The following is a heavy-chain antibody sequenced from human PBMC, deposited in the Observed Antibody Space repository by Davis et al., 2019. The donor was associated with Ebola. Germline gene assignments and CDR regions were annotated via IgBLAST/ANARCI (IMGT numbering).Heavy chain of an antibody. CDR3: TRVQVGVLD. CDR1: GFTFSSYW. CDR2: INHSGST. V-gene: IGHV4-34*01. D-gene: IGHD2-15*01. J-gene: IGHJ4*02. Sequence: ESLKISCAASGFTFSSYWMHWVCQAPGKGLEWIGEINHSGSTNYNPSLKSRVTLSVDTSKNQFSLKLSSVTAADTAVYYCTRVQVGVLDWGQGTLVTVSS.